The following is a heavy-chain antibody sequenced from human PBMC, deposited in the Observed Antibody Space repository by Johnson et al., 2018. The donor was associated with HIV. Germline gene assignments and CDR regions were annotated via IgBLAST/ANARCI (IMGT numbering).Heavy chain of an antibody. CDR2: ISWNSGSI. V-gene: IGHV3-20*04. CDR3: ARDRGYSGSYTGAFDI. J-gene: IGHJ3*02. CDR1: GFTFDDYG. Sequence: EVQLVESGGGVVRPGGSLRLSCAASGFTFDDYGMSWVRQAPGKGLEWVSGISWNSGSIRYADSVKGRFTISRDNAKNSLYLQMKSLRAEDTALYYCARDRGYSGSYTGAFDIWGQGTMVTVSS. D-gene: IGHD1-26*01.